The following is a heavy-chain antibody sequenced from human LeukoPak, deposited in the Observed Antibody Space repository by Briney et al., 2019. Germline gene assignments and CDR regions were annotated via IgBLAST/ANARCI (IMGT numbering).Heavy chain of an antibody. CDR2: INPNSGGT. D-gene: IGHD2-2*01. Sequence: ASVTVSFKASGYTFTGYYMHWVRQAPGQGLAWMGWINPNSGGTNYAQKFQGRVTMTRDTSISTAYMELSRLRSDDTAVYYCARVGIYCSSTSCYPGDWFDPWGQGTLVTVSS. V-gene: IGHV1-2*02. J-gene: IGHJ5*02. CDR1: GYTFTGYY. CDR3: ARVGIYCSSTSCYPGDWFDP.